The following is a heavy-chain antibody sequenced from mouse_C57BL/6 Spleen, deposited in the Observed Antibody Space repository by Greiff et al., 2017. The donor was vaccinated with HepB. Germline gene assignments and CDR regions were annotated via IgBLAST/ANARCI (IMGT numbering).Heavy chain of an antibody. D-gene: IGHD1-1*02. V-gene: IGHV5-9-1*02. CDR3: TRGGGGVPFAN. CDR1: GFTFSSYA. CDR2: ISSGGDYI. J-gene: IGHJ3*01. Sequence: EVMLVESGEGLVKPGGSLKLSCAASGFTFSSYAMSWVRQTPEKRLEWVAYISSGGDYIYYADTVKGRFTISRDNARNPLYLQMSSLKSGDRAMMYCTRGGGGVPFANWGQGTLVNVAA.